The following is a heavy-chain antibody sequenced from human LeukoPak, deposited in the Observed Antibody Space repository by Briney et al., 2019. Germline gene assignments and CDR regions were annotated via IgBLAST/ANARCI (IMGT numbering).Heavy chain of an antibody. Sequence: GASVKVSCKASGGTFSSYAISWVRQAPGQGLEWMGGIIPIFGTANYAQKFQGRVTITTDGSTSTAYMELSSLRSEDTAVYYCARAPQKYCSSTSCYFDYWGQGTLVTVSS. V-gene: IGHV1-69*05. CDR2: IIPIFGTA. J-gene: IGHJ4*02. CDR1: GGTFSSYA. D-gene: IGHD2-2*01. CDR3: ARAPQKYCSSTSCYFDY.